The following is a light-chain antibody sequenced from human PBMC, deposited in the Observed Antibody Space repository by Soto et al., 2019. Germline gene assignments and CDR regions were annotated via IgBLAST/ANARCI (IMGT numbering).Light chain of an antibody. CDR1: SSDVGSYNL. J-gene: IGLJ2*01. CDR2: EGS. V-gene: IGLV2-23*01. Sequence: QSVLTQPASVSGAPGQSITISCTGTSSDVGSYNLVSWYQQHPGKAPKLMIYEGSKRPSGVSNRFSGSKSGNPASLTISGVQAEDVGDFFCASYAGGSSVERVFGGGTQLTVL. CDR3: ASYAGGSSVERV.